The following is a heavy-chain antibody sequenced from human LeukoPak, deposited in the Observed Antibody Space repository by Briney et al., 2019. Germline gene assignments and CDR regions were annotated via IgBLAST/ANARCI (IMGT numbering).Heavy chain of an antibody. D-gene: IGHD6-13*01. V-gene: IGHV3-7*01. Sequence: GGSLRLSCAASGFTFSSYWMSWVRQAPGKGLEWVANIKQDGSEKYYVDSVKGRFTISRDNAKNSLYLQMNSLRAEDTAVYYCARSSWDHYYYYYMDVWGKGTTVTISS. CDR2: IKQDGSEK. CDR3: ARSSWDHYYYYYMDV. CDR1: GFTFSSYW. J-gene: IGHJ6*03.